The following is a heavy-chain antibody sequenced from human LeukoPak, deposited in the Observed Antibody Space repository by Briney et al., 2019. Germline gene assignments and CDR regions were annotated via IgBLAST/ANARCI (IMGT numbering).Heavy chain of an antibody. CDR1: GFTVSRNY. D-gene: IGHD1-26*01. Sequence: GGSLRLSCAASGFTVSRNYMSWVRQAPGKGLEWVSVIYSGGSTYYADSVKGRFTISRDNSNNTLNLQMNSLRAEDTAVYYCARDRQLKIEGGSFTPLGYWGQGPLVTVSS. V-gene: IGHV3-53*01. CDR2: IYSGGST. CDR3: ARDRQLKIEGGSFTPLGY. J-gene: IGHJ4*02.